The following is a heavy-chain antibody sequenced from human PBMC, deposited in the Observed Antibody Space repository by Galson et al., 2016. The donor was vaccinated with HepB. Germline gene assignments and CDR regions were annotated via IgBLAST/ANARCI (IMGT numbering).Heavy chain of an antibody. CDR3: ARGFFDWYLWFDP. CDR1: GHTFINSY. Sequence: SVKVSCKASGHTFINSYIHWVRQAPGQGLEWMGIINPNDGSTMCAQKFQGRVTMTIDTSTSTVYMELSSLRSDDTAVYYCARGFFDWYLWFDPRGQGTLVTVSS. CDR2: INPNDGST. D-gene: IGHD3-9*01. J-gene: IGHJ5*02. V-gene: IGHV1-46*01.